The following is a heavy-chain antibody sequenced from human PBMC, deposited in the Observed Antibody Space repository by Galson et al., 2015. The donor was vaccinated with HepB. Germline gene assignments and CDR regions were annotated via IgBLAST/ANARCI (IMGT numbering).Heavy chain of an antibody. Sequence: SLSLSCAASGFTISDYGLDWVRLPPGKGLEWVSGIGSSGTIYYTDSVKGRFTISRDNSKNTVYLQMDSLSAEDTAQYYCAVNMRRGTSDYWGQGTLVTVSS. J-gene: IGHJ4*02. CDR1: GFTISDYG. CDR2: IGSSGTI. V-gene: IGHV3-23*01. D-gene: IGHD1-1*01. CDR3: AVNMRRGTSDY.